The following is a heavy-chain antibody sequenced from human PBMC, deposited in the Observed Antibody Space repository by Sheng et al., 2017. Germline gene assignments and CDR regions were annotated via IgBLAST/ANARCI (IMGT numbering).Heavy chain of an antibody. J-gene: IGHJ5*02. Sequence: QVQLVESGGGVVQPGRSLRLSCAASGFTFSSYAMHWVRQAPGKGLEWVAVISYDGSNKYYADSVKGRFTISRDNSKNTLYLQMNSLRAEDTAVYYCARARGYDFWSGSNWFDPWGQGTLVTVSS. V-gene: IGHV3-30-3*01. D-gene: IGHD3-3*01. CDR3: ARARGYDFWSGSNWFDP. CDR2: ISYDGSNK. CDR1: GFTFSSYA.